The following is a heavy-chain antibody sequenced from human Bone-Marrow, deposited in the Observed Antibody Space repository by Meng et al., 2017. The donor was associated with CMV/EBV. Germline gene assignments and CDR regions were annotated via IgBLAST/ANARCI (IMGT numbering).Heavy chain of an antibody. V-gene: IGHV4-34*01. CDR1: GGSFSGYY. CDR3: ARGGEGPMGITNDAFDI. Sequence: SETLSLTCAVYGGSFSGYYWSWIRRPPGKGLEWIGEINHSGSTNYNPSLKSRVTISVDTSKNQFSLKLSSVTAADTAVYYCARGGEGPMGITNDAFDIWGQGTMVTVSS. CDR2: INHSGST. J-gene: IGHJ3*02. D-gene: IGHD3-22*01.